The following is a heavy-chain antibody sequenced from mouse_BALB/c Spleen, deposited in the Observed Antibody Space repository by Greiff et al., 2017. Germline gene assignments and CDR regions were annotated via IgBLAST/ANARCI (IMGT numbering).Heavy chain of an antibody. D-gene: IGHD2-4*01. J-gene: IGHJ2*01. CDR3: ARGITAYFDY. V-gene: IGHV14-3*02. Sequence: EVQRVESGAELVKPGASVKLSCTASGFNIKDTYMHWVKQRPEQGLEWIGRIDPANGNTKYDPKFQGKATITADTSSNTAYLQLSSLTSEDTAVYYCARGITAYFDYWGQGTTLTVSS. CDR1: GFNIKDTY. CDR2: IDPANGNT.